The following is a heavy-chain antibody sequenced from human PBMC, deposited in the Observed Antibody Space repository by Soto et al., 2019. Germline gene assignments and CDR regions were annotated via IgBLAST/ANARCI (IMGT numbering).Heavy chain of an antibody. CDR1: GGSISNHY. CDR3: ARANWYSEY. J-gene: IGHJ4*02. V-gene: IGHV4-59*11. D-gene: IGHD7-27*01. CDR2: IYYNGNT. Sequence: QVQLQESGPGLVKPSETLSLTCTVSGGSISNHYWSWIRQPPAKGLEWIGYIYYNGNTNYNPSLKSRVSMSVDTSTNQISLRLSSVTAADTGVYYCARANWYSEYWGQGTLVTVSS.